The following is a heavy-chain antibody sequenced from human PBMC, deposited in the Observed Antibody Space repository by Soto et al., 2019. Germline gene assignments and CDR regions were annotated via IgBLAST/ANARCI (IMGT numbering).Heavy chain of an antibody. J-gene: IGHJ3*02. V-gene: IGHV6-1*01. CDR2: TYYRSKWYN. Sequence: SQTLSLTCAISGDGVSSNSAAWNWIRQSPSRGLEWLGRTYYRSKWYNDYAVSVKSRITINPDTSKNQFSLQLNSVTPEDTAVYYCARDEIWGTYCGGDCYSFNAFDIWGQGTMVTVSS. CDR3: ARDEIWGTYCGGDCYSFNAFDI. D-gene: IGHD2-21*02. CDR1: GDGVSSNSAA.